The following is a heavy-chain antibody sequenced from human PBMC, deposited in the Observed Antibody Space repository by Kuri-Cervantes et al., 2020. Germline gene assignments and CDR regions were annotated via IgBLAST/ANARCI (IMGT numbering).Heavy chain of an antibody. CDR1: GYTFTSYG. J-gene: IGHJ4*02. V-gene: IGHV1-18*01. CDR3: ARDHHRIVVVPAAISAPNY. CDR2: ISAYNGDT. Sequence: ASVKVSCKASGYTFTSYGISWVRQAPGQGLEWMGWISAYNGDTNYAQKLQGRVTMTTDTSTSTAYMELRSLRSDDTAVYYCARDHHRIVVVPAAISAPNYWGQGTLVTVSS. D-gene: IGHD2-2*01.